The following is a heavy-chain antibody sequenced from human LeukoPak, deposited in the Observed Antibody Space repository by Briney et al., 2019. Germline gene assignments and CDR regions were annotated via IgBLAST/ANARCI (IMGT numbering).Heavy chain of an antibody. J-gene: IGHJ4*02. D-gene: IGHD4-23*01. CDR3: AKVLRWTRFDY. V-gene: IGHV3-23*01. CDR2: ISGSSNNT. Sequence: GGSLRLSCAASGFTFSNYGMSWVRQAPGKGLEWVSAISGSSNNTYYAESVKGRFTISRDNPKNTLYLQMNSLRAEDTAIYFCAKVLRWTRFDYWGQGTLVTVSS. CDR1: GFTFSNYG.